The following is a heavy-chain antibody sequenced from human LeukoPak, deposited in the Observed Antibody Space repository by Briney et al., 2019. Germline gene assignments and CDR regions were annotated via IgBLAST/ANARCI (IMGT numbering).Heavy chain of an antibody. CDR1: GVSISIYY. Sequence: PSETPSLTCTVSGVSISIYYWSWIRQPAGKGLEWIGRIYTGGSTNYNPSLNSRVTMSVDTSKNQFSLKLSSVTAADTAVYYCARATEYSGNFRGPEYFQHWGQGTLVTVSS. CDR2: IYTGGST. V-gene: IGHV4-4*07. D-gene: IGHD1-26*01. J-gene: IGHJ1*01. CDR3: ARATEYSGNFRGPEYFQH.